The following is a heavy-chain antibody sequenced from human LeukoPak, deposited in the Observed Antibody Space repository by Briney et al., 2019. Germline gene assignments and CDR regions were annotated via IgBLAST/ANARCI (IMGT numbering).Heavy chain of an antibody. CDR2: VRGSGSDT. Sequence: GGSLRLSCAASGFIFSTYAMSWVRQAPGKGLEWVSGVRGSGSDTYYADSVKGRFTISRDNSKNTLYLQMDSLRAEDTAVYYCAREIFCITSSCYRGLDYWGQGTLVTVSS. V-gene: IGHV3-23*01. D-gene: IGHD2-2*01. CDR1: GFIFSTYA. CDR3: AREIFCITSSCYRGLDY. J-gene: IGHJ4*02.